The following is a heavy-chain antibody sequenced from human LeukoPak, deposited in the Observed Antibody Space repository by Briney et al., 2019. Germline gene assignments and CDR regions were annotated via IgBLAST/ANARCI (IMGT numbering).Heavy chain of an antibody. CDR3: ARIYCTGGTCYPTFDS. CDR2: ISFSGST. D-gene: IGHD2-8*02. J-gene: IGHJ4*02. V-gene: IGHV4-59*08. CDR1: GGSINDYF. Sequence: SETLPLTCTVSGGSINDYFWNWIRQPPGKGLEWIGHISFSGSTNYSPALRSRVTMSADTSKKQFSLKLTSVIAADTAVYYCARIYCTGGTCYPTFDSWGQGILVTVSS.